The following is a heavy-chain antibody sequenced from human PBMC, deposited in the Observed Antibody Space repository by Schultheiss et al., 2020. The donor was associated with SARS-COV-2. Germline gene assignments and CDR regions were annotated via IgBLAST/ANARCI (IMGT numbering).Heavy chain of an antibody. Sequence: GGSLRLSCAASGFTFSSYAMHWVRQAPGKGLEWVAVISYDGSNKYYADSVKGRFTISRDNSKNTLYLQMNSLRAEDTAVYYCARTKSGIYSYGPFDYWGQGTLVTVSS. V-gene: IGHV3-30*07. CDR1: GFTFSSYA. CDR2: ISYDGSNK. D-gene: IGHD5-18*01. CDR3: ARTKSGIYSYGPFDY. J-gene: IGHJ4*02.